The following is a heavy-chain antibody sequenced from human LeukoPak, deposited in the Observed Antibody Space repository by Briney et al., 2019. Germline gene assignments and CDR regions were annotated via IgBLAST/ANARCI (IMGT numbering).Heavy chain of an antibody. CDR2: IYYSGST. CDR1: GGSIRSYY. CDR3: ARHGPGDYYYYYGMDV. D-gene: IGHD3-10*01. V-gene: IGHV4-59*08. J-gene: IGHJ6*02. Sequence: SETLSLTCTVSGGSIRSYYWSWIRQPPGKGLEWIGYIYYSGSTNYNPSLKSRVTISVDTSKNQFSLKLSSVTAADTAVYYCARHGPGDYYYYYGMDVWGQGTTVTVSS.